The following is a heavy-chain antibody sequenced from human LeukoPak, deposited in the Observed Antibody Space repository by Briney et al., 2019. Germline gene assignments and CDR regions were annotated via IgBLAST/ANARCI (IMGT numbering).Heavy chain of an antibody. CDR2: FDPEDGET. CDR1: GYTLTELS. V-gene: IGHV1-24*01. D-gene: IGHD3-22*01. Sequence: ASVKVSCKVSGYTLTELSMHWVRQAPGKGLEWMGGFDPEDGETIYAQKFQGRVTMTEDTSTDTAYMELSSLRSEDTAVYYCAIQDPDSSGYQFDYWGQGTLVTVSS. J-gene: IGHJ4*02. CDR3: AIQDPDSSGYQFDY.